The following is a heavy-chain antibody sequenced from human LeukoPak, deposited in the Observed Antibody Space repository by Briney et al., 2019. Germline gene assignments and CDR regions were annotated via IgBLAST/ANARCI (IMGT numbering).Heavy chain of an antibody. CDR2: ISYDGSNK. Sequence: PGGSLRLSCAASGFTFSSYAIHWVRQAPGKGLEWVAVISYDGSNKYYADSVKGRFTISRDNSKNTPYLQMNSLRAEDTAVYYCARPDYEGAFDIWGQGTMVTVSS. V-gene: IGHV3-30*04. D-gene: IGHD4-17*01. J-gene: IGHJ3*02. CDR3: ARPDYEGAFDI. CDR1: GFTFSSYA.